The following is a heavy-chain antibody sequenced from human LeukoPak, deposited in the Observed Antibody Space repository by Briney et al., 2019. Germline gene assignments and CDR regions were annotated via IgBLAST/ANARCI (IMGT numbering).Heavy chain of an antibody. Sequence: SETLSLTCTVSGGSISSYYWSWIRQPPGKGLEWIGYIYYSGSTNYNPSLKSRVTISVDTSKNQFSLKLSSVTAADTAVYYRARDEGHCSSTSCSAFDYWGQGTLVTVSS. CDR2: IYYSGST. J-gene: IGHJ4*02. D-gene: IGHD2-2*01. CDR1: GGSISSYY. CDR3: ARDEGHCSSTSCSAFDY. V-gene: IGHV4-59*01.